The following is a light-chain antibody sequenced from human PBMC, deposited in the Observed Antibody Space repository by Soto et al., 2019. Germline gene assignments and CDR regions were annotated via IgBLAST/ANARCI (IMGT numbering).Light chain of an antibody. CDR2: AAS. J-gene: IGKJ1*01. V-gene: IGKV1-39*01. CDR1: QSISSY. Sequence: DIPMTQNTSTLSASVGDRVTITCRASQSISSYLNWYQQKPGKAPKLLIYAASSLQSGVPSRFSGSGSGTDFTLTISSLQPKEFATLYREQSYSTRTFSQGTKVDIK. CDR3: EQSYSTRT.